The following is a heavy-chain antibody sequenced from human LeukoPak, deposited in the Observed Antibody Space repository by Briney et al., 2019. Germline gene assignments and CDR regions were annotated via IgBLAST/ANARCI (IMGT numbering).Heavy chain of an antibody. V-gene: IGHV3-23*01. CDR3: AKRFGSSWFYFDY. Sequence: GGSLRLSCAASGFTFSSFTMSWVRQAPGKGLEWVSAISGSGGNTYYADSVKGRFTISRDNSKNTLYLQMNSLRAEDTALYYCAKRFGSSWFYFDYWGQGTLVTVSS. CDR1: GFTFSSFT. CDR2: ISGSGGNT. J-gene: IGHJ4*02. D-gene: IGHD6-13*01.